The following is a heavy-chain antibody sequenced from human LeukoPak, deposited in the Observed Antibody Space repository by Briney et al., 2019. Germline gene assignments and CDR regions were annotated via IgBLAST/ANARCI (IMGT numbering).Heavy chain of an antibody. Sequence: GRSQTLSCAASGFTFSSNGMQWVRQAPGKGLEWVALIWYDGSKKYYADSVKGRFTISRDNSENTLYLQLNSLRAEDTAIYYCARLQGVSTFDYWGQGTLVTVSS. CDR3: ARLQGVSTFDY. D-gene: IGHD5/OR15-5a*01. V-gene: IGHV3-33*01. CDR2: IWYDGSKK. CDR1: GFTFSSNG. J-gene: IGHJ4*02.